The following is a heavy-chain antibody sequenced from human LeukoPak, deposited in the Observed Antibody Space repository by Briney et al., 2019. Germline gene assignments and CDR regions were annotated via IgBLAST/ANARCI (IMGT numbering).Heavy chain of an antibody. CDR3: AKEGNDYGDYFFDY. Sequence: GGSLRLSCAASGFTFINYAMYWVRQAPGKGLEWVSVISGSGGSTYYADSVKGRSTISRDNSKNTLYLQMNSLRAEDTAVYYCAKEGNDYGDYFFDYWGQGTLVTVSS. D-gene: IGHD4-17*01. J-gene: IGHJ4*02. CDR2: ISGSGGST. V-gene: IGHV3-23*01. CDR1: GFTFINYA.